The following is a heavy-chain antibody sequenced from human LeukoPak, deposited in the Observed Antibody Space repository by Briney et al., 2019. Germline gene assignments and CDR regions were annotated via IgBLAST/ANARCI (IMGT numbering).Heavy chain of an antibody. CDR2: TYYRSKWYN. V-gene: IGHV6-1*01. J-gene: IGHJ4*02. CDR1: GDIVSSNSAA. Sequence: SQTLSLTCALSGDIVSSNSAAWNWIRQSPSRGLEWLGRTYYRSKWYNDYAVSVKSRITINPDTSKNQFSLQLNSVTPADTAVYYCASRPYYYDSSGSASDYWGQGTLVTVSS. CDR3: ASRPYYYDSSGSASDY. D-gene: IGHD3-22*01.